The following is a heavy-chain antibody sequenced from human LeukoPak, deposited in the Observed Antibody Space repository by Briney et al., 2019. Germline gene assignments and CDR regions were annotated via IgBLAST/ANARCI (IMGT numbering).Heavy chain of an antibody. D-gene: IGHD3-3*01. V-gene: IGHV3-21*01. J-gene: IGHJ4*02. CDR2: ISSSSSYI. CDR1: GFTFSSYS. Sequence: GGSLRLSCAASGFTFSSYSMNWVRQAPGKGLEWVSSISSSSSYIYYADSVKGRFTISRDNAENSLYLQMNSLRAEDTAVYYCASGTDYDFWSGYPPSFDYWGQGTLVTVSS. CDR3: ASGTDYDFWSGYPPSFDY.